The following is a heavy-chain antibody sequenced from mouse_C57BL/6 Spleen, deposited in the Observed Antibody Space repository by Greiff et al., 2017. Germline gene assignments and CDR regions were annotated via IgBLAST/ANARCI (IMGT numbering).Heavy chain of an antibody. CDR2: INPNNGGT. D-gene: IGHD3-2*02. J-gene: IGHJ2*01. CDR1: GYTFTDYY. V-gene: IGHV1-26*01. Sequence: EVQLQQSGPELVKPGASVKISCKASGYTFTDYYMNWVKQSHGKSLEWIGDINPNNGGTSYNQKFKGKATLTVAKSSSTAYMDRRNLHSEVSAVYYCARQRQLRLRGYLDYWGQGTTLTVSS. CDR3: ARQRQLRLRGYLDY.